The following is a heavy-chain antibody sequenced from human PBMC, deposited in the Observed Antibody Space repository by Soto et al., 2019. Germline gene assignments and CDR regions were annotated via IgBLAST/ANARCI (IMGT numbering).Heavy chain of an antibody. V-gene: IGHV3-30-3*01. J-gene: IGHJ4*02. CDR2: TSKDGGVK. D-gene: IGHD1-7*01. CDR3: AREGLLGTPRYFDS. Sequence: GGSLRLSCASSGFRFSAYAMHWVRQAPGKGLEWLTVTSKDGGVKFYADSVQGRFTISRDNVNNLLFLDINTLTVEDTAVYYCAREGLLGTPRYFDSWGRGXMVTVPS. CDR1: GFRFSAYA.